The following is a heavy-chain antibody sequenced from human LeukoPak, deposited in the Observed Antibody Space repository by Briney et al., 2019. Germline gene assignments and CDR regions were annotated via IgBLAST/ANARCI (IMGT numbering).Heavy chain of an antibody. Sequence: GRSLRLSCAASGFTFSSYSMNWVRQAPGKGLEWVSSISSSSSYIYYADSVKGRFTISRDNAANSLYLQMNSLRAEDSAVYYCARDRGYVGQLYFYMDVWGKGTTVTVSS. J-gene: IGHJ6*03. D-gene: IGHD5-12*01. CDR1: GFTFSSYS. V-gene: IGHV3-21*01. CDR2: ISSSSSYI. CDR3: ARDRGYVGQLYFYMDV.